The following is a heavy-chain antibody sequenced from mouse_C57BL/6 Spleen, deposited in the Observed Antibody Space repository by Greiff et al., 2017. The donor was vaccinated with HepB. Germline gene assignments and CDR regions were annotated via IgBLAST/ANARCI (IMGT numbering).Heavy chain of an antibody. CDR3: AVYGNYVPYYAMDY. V-gene: IGHV1-39*01. J-gene: IGHJ4*01. CDR1: GYSFTDYN. CDR2: ITPNYGTT. Sequence: EVQLQQSGPELVKPGASVKISCKASGYSFTDYNMNWVKQSNGKSLEWIGVITPNYGTTSYNQKFKGKATLTVDQSSSTAYMQLNILTSEDSAVYYCAVYGNYVPYYAMDYWGQGTSVTVAS. D-gene: IGHD2-1*01.